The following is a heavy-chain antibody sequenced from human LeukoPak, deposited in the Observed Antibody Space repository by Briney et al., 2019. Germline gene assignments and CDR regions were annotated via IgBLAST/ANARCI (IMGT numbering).Heavy chain of an antibody. V-gene: IGHV3-30*02. CDR3: AKDRGCSGGSCYLGYYYYYYYMDV. CDR1: GFTFSSYW. CDR2: MRYDGSNK. Sequence: GGSLRLSCAASGFTFSSYWMHWVRQAPGKGLEWVAFMRYDGSNKYYADSVKGRFTISRDNSKNTLYLQMNSLRAEDTAVYYCAKDRGCSGGSCYLGYYYYYYYMDVWGKGTTVTISS. J-gene: IGHJ6*03. D-gene: IGHD2-15*01.